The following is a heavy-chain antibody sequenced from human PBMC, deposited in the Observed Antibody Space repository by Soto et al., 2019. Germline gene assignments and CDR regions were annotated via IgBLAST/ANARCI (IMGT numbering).Heavy chain of an antibody. CDR2: IYSGGST. J-gene: IGHJ6*02. CDR1: GFTVSSNY. D-gene: IGHD5-12*01. V-gene: IGHV3-53*04. Sequence: EVQLVESGGGLVQPGGSLRLSCAASGFTVSSNYMSWVRQAPGKGLEWVSVIYSGGSTYYADSVKGRFTISRHNSKNTLYLQMNSLRAEDTAVYYCARDLDIVATGGMDVWGQGTTVTVSS. CDR3: ARDLDIVATGGMDV.